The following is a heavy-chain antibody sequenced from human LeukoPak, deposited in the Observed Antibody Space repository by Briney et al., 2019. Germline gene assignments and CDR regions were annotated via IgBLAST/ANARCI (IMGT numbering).Heavy chain of an antibody. Sequence: PSETLSLTCTVSGGSISSYYWSWIQQPPGRGLEWIGYIYYSGSTNYNPSLKSRVTISVDTSKNQFSLKLSSETAADTAVYYCARQSVARFDPWGQGTLVTVSS. CDR2: IYYSGST. J-gene: IGHJ5*02. V-gene: IGHV4-59*08. CDR3: ARQSVARFDP. CDR1: GGSISSYY. D-gene: IGHD5-12*01.